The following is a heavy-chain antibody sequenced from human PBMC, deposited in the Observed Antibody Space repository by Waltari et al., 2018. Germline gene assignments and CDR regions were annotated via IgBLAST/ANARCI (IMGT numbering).Heavy chain of an antibody. V-gene: IGHV1-69*01. CDR1: GGTFSSYA. CDR2: IIPIFGTA. J-gene: IGHJ4*02. CDR3: ARDDCSSTSCYNTGSFDY. D-gene: IGHD2-2*01. Sequence: QVQLVQSGAAVKKPGSSVKVSCKASGGTFSSYAISWVRQAPGQGLEWMGGIIPIFGTANYAQKFQGRVTITADESTSTAYMELSSLRSEDTAVYYCARDDCSSTSCYNTGSFDYWGQGTLVTVSS.